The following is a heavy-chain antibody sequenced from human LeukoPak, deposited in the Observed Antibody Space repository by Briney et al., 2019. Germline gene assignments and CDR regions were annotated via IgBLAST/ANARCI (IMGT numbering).Heavy chain of an antibody. CDR3: ARDPVRGYSYGYYGMDV. V-gene: IGHV1-69*01. J-gene: IGHJ6*04. CDR2: IIPIFGTA. CDR1: GGTFSSYA. Sequence: SVKVSCKASGGTFSSYAISWVRQAPGHGLQWMGGIIPIFGTANYAQKFQGRVTITADESTSTAYMELSSLRSEDTAVYYCARDPVRGYSYGYYGMDVWGKGTTVTVSS. D-gene: IGHD5-18*01.